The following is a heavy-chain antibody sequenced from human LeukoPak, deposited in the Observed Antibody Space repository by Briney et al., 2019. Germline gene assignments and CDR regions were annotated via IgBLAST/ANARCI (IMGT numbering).Heavy chain of an antibody. V-gene: IGHV1-18*04. CDR3: ARDRYYYDSSGYYYFDY. D-gene: IGHD3-22*01. CDR1: GYTFTGYY. J-gene: IGHJ4*02. Sequence: ASVKVSCKASGYTFTGYYMHWVRQAPGQGLEWMGWISAYNGNTNYAQKLQGRVTMTTDTSTSTAYMELRSLRSDDTAVYYCARDRYYYDSSGYYYFDYWGQGTLVTVSS. CDR2: ISAYNGNT.